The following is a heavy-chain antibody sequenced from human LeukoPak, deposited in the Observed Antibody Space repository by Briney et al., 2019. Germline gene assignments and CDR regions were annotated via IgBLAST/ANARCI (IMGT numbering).Heavy chain of an antibody. CDR2: IWYDGSNK. CDR3: AKDPYYYDSSGYYP. CDR1: GFTFSSYG. J-gene: IGHJ1*01. V-gene: IGHV3-33*06. Sequence: GGSLRLSCAASGFTFSSYGMHWVRQAPGKGLEWVAVIWYDGSNKYYADSVKGRFTISRDNSKNTLYLQMNSLRAEDTAVYYCAKDPYYYDSSGYYPRGQGTLVTVSS. D-gene: IGHD3-22*01.